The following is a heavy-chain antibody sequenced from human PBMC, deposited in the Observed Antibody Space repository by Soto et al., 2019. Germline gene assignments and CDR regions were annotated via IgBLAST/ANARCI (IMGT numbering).Heavy chain of an antibody. CDR1: GGSFSGYY. J-gene: IGHJ5*02. V-gene: IGHV4-34*01. D-gene: IGHD3-3*01. CDR3: ARGLTIFGVVLAHPATRNWFDP. Sequence: SETLSLTCAVYGGSFSGYYWNWIRQPPGKGLEWIGEINHSGSTNYNPSLKSRVTISVDTSKNQFSLKLSSVTAADTAVYYCARGLTIFGVVLAHPATRNWFDPWGQGTLVTVSS. CDR2: INHSGST.